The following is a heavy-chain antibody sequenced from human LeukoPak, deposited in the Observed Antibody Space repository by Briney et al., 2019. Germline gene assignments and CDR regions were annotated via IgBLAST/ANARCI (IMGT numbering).Heavy chain of an antibody. V-gene: IGHV1-24*01. Sequence: ASVKVSCKVSGYTLTELSMHWVRQAPGKGLEWMGGFDPEDGETIYAQKFQGRVTMTEDTSTDTAYMELSSLRSEDTAVYYCATGQPWLRLFDYWGQGTLVTVSS. CDR2: FDPEDGET. CDR3: ATGQPWLRLFDY. CDR1: GYTLTELS. J-gene: IGHJ4*02. D-gene: IGHD5-18*01.